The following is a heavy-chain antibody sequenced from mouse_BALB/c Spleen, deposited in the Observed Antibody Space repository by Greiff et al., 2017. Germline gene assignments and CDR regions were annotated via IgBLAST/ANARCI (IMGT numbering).Heavy chain of an antibody. CDR3: ARGVQDASDYAMDY. J-gene: IGHJ4*01. Sequence: VKLMESGAELVRPGVSVKISCKGSGYTFPDYAMHWVKQSHAKSLEWIGVISTYYGDASYNQKFKGKATMTVDKSSSTAYMELARLTSEDSAIYYCARGVQDASDYAMDYRGQGTSVTVSS. CDR2: ISTYYGDA. D-gene: IGHD6-2*01. V-gene: IGHV1S137*01. CDR1: GYTFPDYA.